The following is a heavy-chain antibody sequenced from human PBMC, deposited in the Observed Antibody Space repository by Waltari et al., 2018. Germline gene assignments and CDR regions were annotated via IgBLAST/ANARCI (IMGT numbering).Heavy chain of an antibody. CDR1: GGSFRGYY. V-gene: IGHV4-34*02. CDR3: VRLEDCTGPGGNCYSGDSFAMDV. D-gene: IGHD2-8*02. J-gene: IGHJ6*02. CDR2: INHSGNT. Sequence: QVQLQQWGAGLLRPSETLSLTCAVYGGSFRGYYWGWIRQPPGKGLEWIGEINHSGNTNHNPSLRSLVSMLVDTSKSQFSLKVNSVTAADTAVYYCVRLEDCTGPGGNCYSGDSFAMDVWGQGTAVTVSS.